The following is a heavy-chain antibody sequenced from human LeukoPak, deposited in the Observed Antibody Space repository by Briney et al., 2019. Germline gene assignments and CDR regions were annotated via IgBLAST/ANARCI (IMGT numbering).Heavy chain of an antibody. V-gene: IGHV1-69*04. J-gene: IGHJ4*02. CDR1: GGTFSSYA. D-gene: IGHD6-13*01. CDR2: IIPILGIA. CDR3: AREDSSSFYFDY. Sequence: PSVSVSCKASGGTFSSYAISWVRQAPGQGLEWMGRIIPILGIANYAQKFQGRVTITADKSTSTAYMELSSLRSEDTAVYYCAREDSSSFYFDYWGQGTLVTVSS.